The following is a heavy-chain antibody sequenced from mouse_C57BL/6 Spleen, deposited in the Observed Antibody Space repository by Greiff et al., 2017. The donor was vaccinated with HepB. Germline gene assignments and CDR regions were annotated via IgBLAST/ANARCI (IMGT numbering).Heavy chain of an antibody. CDR1: GYTFTSYW. J-gene: IGHJ4*01. Sequence: VQLQQPGAELVRPGSSVKLSCKASGYTFTSYWMHWVKQRPIQGLEWIGNIDPSDSETHYNQKFKGKATLTVDKSSSTAYMQLSSLTSEEAAVYYCARELLDGSIYYAMDYWGQGTSVTVSS. D-gene: IGHD1-1*01. CDR3: ARELLDGSIYYAMDY. V-gene: IGHV1-52*01. CDR2: IDPSDSET.